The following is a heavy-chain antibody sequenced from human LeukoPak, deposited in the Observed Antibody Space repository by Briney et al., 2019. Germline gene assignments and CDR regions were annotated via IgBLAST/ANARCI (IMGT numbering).Heavy chain of an antibody. J-gene: IGHJ4*02. CDR2: ISSSSRYI. Sequence: NPGGSLRLSCAASGSTFSNYSMNWVRQAPGKGLEWVSSISSSSRYIFSAGSVKGRFTISRDNAKNSLYLQMNSLRAEDTAIYYCASSLSSTTDYWGQGTLVIVSS. CDR1: GSTFSNYS. CDR3: ASSLSSTTDY. V-gene: IGHV3-21*01. D-gene: IGHD6-13*01.